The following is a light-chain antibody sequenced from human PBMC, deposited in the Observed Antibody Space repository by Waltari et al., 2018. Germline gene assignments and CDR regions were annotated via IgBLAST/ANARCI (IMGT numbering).Light chain of an antibody. V-gene: IGKV3-15*01. CDR3: QQYNHWPYT. J-gene: IGKJ2*01. CDR1: QSITSK. Sequence: EIVMMQSPVTLSVSPGERATLSCSASQSITSKLAWYQAKPGQAPRLLIYGASTRATGIPARFSASGSATYFTLTITSLQSEDFAVYYCQQYNHWPYTFGQGTKLEIK. CDR2: GAS.